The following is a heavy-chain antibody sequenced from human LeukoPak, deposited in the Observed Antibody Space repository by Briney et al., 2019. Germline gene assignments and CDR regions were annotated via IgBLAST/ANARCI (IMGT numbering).Heavy chain of an antibody. CDR2: IYYSGYT. CDR3: ARTTMVRGTYYMDV. CDR1: GGSISSYY. Sequence: SETLSLTYTVSGGSISSYYWSWIRQPPGKGLEWIGCIYYSGYTNYKSSLKSRVTISVDTSKNQFSLKLSSVTAADTAVYYCARTTMVRGTYYMDVWGKGTTVTVSS. D-gene: IGHD3-10*01. J-gene: IGHJ6*03. V-gene: IGHV4-59*01.